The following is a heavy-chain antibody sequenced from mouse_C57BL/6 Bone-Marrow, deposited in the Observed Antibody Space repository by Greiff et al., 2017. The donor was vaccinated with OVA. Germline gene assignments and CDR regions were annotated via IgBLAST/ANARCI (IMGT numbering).Heavy chain of an antibody. CDR2: INPSGGYT. D-gene: IGHD1-1*01. Sequence: QVQLQQSGAELAKPGASVKLSCKASGYTFTGYWMHWVKQRPGQGLEWVGYINPSGGYTKYTQKFKDKATLTADKSSSTAYMQLSSLTYDDSAVYYCARGPRDRRLRRYFDYWGQGTTLTVSS. J-gene: IGHJ2*01. CDR1: GYTFTGYW. CDR3: ARGPRDRRLRRYFDY. V-gene: IGHV1-7*01.